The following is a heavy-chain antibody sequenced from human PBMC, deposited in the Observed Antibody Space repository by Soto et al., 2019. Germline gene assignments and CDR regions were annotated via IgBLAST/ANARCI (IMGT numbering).Heavy chain of an antibody. CDR3: ARTYYDFWSGYWRWFDP. J-gene: IGHJ5*02. V-gene: IGHV4-59*01. D-gene: IGHD3-3*01. CDR1: GGSISNYY. Sequence: SETLSLTCTVSGGSISNYYWSWIRQVPGKGLEWIGYIYSSGSTHYNPSLQSRVTISADTSKNQVSLKVNSVTAADTAVYYCARTYYDFWSGYWRWFDPWGQGTLVTVSS. CDR2: IYSSGST.